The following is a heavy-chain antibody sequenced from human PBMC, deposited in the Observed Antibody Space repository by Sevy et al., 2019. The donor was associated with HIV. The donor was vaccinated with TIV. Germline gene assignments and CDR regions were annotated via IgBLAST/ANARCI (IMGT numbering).Heavy chain of an antibody. CDR3: VKEVSQYSYSDY. D-gene: IGHD5-18*01. J-gene: IGHJ4*02. CDR1: GFTFSNYA. Sequence: GGSLRLSCAASGFTFSNYAMSWVRQTPGKGLEWVSAISGSADATYYTDSVKGRFTISRDNSKNRVYLQMNSLRAEDTAVYYCVKEVSQYSYSDYWGQGTLVTVSS. V-gene: IGHV3-23*01. CDR2: ISGSADAT.